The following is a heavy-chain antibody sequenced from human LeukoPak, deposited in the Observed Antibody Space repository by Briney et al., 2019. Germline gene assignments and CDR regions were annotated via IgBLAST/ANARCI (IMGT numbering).Heavy chain of an antibody. CDR3: ATSIVGLTYDEHFQH. D-gene: IGHD1-26*01. J-gene: IGHJ1*01. CDR2: IFNGGST. Sequence: GGSLRLSCAASGFAVSSNHMNWVRQAPGKGLEWVSVIFNGGSTYYADSVKGRFTISRDNSKNTLYLQMNSLRAKDTAVYYCATSIVGLTYDEHFQHWGQGTLVTVSS. V-gene: IGHV3-53*01. CDR1: GFAVSSNH.